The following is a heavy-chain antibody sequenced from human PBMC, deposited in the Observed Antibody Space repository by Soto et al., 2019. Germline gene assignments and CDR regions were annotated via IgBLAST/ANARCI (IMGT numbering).Heavy chain of an antibody. CDR1: GGSVSSGSYY. J-gene: IGHJ4*02. D-gene: IGHD5-18*01. V-gene: IGHV4-61*01. Sequence: QVQLQESGPGLVKPSETLSLTCTVSGGSVSSGSYYWSWIRQPPGKGLEWIGYIYYSGSTNYNPPLKSRVTISVDTSKNQFSLKLSSVTAADTAVYYCARELGYSYGYATDYWGQGTLVTVSS. CDR3: ARELGYSYGYATDY. CDR2: IYYSGST.